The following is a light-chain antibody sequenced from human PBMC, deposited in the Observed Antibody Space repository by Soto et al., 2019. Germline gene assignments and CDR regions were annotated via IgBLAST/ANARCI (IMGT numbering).Light chain of an antibody. CDR1: SSKIGSNY. V-gene: IGLV1-47*01. CDR2: RNN. Sequence: QSVLTQPPSASGTPGQRGTISCSGSSSKIGSNYVYWYQQLPGTAPKLLIYRNNQRPSGVPDRFSGSKSGTSASLAISGLRSEDEADYYCAAWDDSLSPHVVFGGGTKVTVL. CDR3: AAWDDSLSPHVV. J-gene: IGLJ2*01.